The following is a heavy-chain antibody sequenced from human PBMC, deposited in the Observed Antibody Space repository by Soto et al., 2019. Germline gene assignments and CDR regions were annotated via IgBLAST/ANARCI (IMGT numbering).Heavy chain of an antibody. CDR3: TKDRSVAARHFDY. D-gene: IGHD6-6*01. V-gene: IGHV3-23*01. CDR2: ISTSIDAT. CDR1: GFAFSNYA. J-gene: IGHJ4*02. Sequence: GGSLRLSCAASGFAFSNYAMHWVRQAPGKGLEWVSSISTSIDATYYADSVKGRFTISRDDSKNTLYLQMNSLRAEDSAVYYCTKDRSVAARHFDYWGQGSGVNAPS.